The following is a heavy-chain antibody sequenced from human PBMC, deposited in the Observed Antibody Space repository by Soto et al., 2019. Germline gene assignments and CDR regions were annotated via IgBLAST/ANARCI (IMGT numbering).Heavy chain of an antibody. J-gene: IGHJ6*03. D-gene: IGHD6-6*01. CDR3: ARRARPDFYDMDV. V-gene: IGHV3-64*01. CDR1: GFTLSGYA. Sequence: EVQLAESGGGLAQPGGSLRLSCAASGFTLSGYAMDWVRQAPGKGLEYVSGLRSNGVGTYYANSVQGRFTISRDNSKNTVYLQMGSLRPEDMAVYYGARRARPDFYDMDVWGKGTTVTVSS. CDR2: LRSNGVGT.